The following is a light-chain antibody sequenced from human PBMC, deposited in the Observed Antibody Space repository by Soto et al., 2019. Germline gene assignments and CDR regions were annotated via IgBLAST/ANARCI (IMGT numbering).Light chain of an antibody. V-gene: IGKV3-20*01. Sequence: EIVLTQSPGTLSLSPGESATLSCRASQSISIRNLAWYQQKPGQAPRLLIYGASFRATGIPDRFSGSGSGTDFSLTISRLEAKDFAVYYCQQFGSSPPYTFGQGTKLEIK. CDR3: QQFGSSPPYT. CDR1: QSISIRN. J-gene: IGKJ2*01. CDR2: GAS.